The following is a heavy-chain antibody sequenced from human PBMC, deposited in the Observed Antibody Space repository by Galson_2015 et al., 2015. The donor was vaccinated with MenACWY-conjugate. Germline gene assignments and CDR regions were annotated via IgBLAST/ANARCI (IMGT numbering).Heavy chain of an antibody. CDR3: VSLYCFDAFDI. D-gene: IGHD2-21*01. J-gene: IGHJ3*02. CDR2: TWYRSKWHN. Sequence: RAISGARASGHSAASNWIRQSPSRGLEWLGRTWYRSKWHNDYAESVKSRITNNPDTSTIQFSLLLTAVTPVYSASYYCVSLYCFDAFDIWGQGTMVTVSS. V-gene: IGHV6-1*01. CDR1: GARASGHSAA.